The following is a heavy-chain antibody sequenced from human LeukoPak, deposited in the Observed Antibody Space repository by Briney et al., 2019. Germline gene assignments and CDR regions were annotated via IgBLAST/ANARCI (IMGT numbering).Heavy chain of an antibody. Sequence: TSETLSLTCTVSGGSISSGDYYWSWIRQPPGRGLEWIGYIYYSGSTYYNPSLKSRVTISVDTSKNQFSLKLSSVTAVDTAIYDCARAPLDCSGGSCYYWYFDLWGRGTLVTVSS. J-gene: IGHJ2*01. CDR3: ARAPLDCSGGSCYYWYFDL. D-gene: IGHD2-15*01. V-gene: IGHV4-30-4*08. CDR1: GGSISSGDYY. CDR2: IYYSGST.